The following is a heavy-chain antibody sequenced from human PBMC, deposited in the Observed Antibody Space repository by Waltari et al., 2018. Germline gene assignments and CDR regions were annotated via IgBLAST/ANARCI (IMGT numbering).Heavy chain of an antibody. V-gene: IGHV3-7*01. CDR2: IKEDGRAT. J-gene: IGHJ4*02. CDR1: GFTSGHYW. CDR3: AACIEVTGAYDF. D-gene: IGHD2-21*02. Sequence: EVPLLESGGGLVQPGGSWGVSVAALGFTSGHYWMSWGRQAPGRGREWLANIKEDGRATYSVDSVKGRFTISRDNAKNSLYVQMNNLRAEDTAVYYCAACIEVTGAYDFWGQGSLVTVSS.